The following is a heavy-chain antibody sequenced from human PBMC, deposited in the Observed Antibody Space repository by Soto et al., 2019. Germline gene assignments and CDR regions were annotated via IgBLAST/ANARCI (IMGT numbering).Heavy chain of an antibody. Sequence: EVPLVESGGGLVQPGRSLRLSCAASGFRFDDYAMHWVRQAPGKGLEWVSGISWNSGSIGYADSVKGRFTISRDNAKNSLYLQMNSLRAEDTALYYCAKDYRSGWYYFDYWGQGMLVTVSS. CDR2: ISWNSGSI. J-gene: IGHJ4*02. V-gene: IGHV3-9*01. D-gene: IGHD6-19*01. CDR1: GFRFDDYA. CDR3: AKDYRSGWYYFDY.